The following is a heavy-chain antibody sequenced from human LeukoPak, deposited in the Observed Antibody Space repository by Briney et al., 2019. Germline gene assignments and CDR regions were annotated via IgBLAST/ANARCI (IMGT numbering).Heavy chain of an antibody. CDR2: ISSSSSYI. CDR1: GFTFSSYS. V-gene: IGHV3-21*01. J-gene: IGHJ5*02. Sequence: GGSLRLSCAASGFTFSSYSMNWVRQAPGKGLEWVSSISSSSSYIYYADSVKGRFTISRDNAKNSLYLQVNSLRAEDTAVYYCAREPRTYPDYGDYDNWFDPWGQGTLVTVSS. CDR3: AREPRTYPDYGDYDNWFDP. D-gene: IGHD4-17*01.